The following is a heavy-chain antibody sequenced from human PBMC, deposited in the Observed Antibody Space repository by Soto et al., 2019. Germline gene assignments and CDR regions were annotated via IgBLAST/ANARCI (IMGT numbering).Heavy chain of an antibody. J-gene: IGHJ4*02. CDR1: GYVFTTYG. CDR2: ISAHNGNT. V-gene: IGHV1-18*01. CDR3: ARGRYGDY. Sequence: QVHLVQSGAEVKKPGASVKVSCKGSGYVFTTYGITWVRQAPGQGLEWMGWISAHNGNTNYAQKPQGRVTVTRDTSTSTAYMELRSLRSDDTAVYYCARGRYGDYWGQGALVTVSS. D-gene: IGHD1-1*01.